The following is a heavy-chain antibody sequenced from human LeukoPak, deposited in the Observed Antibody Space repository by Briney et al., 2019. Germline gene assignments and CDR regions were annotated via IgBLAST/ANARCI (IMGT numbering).Heavy chain of an antibody. J-gene: IGHJ4*02. CDR2: INHSGST. D-gene: IGHD6-13*01. CDR1: GGSFSGYY. CDR3: ARRRIAAAGIWYFDY. V-gene: IGHV4-34*01. Sequence: SETLSLTCAVYGGSFSGYYWSWIRQPPGRGLEWIGEINHSGSTNNNPSLKSRVTISVDTSKNQFSLKLSSVTAADTAVYYCARRRIAAAGIWYFDYWGQGTLVTVSS.